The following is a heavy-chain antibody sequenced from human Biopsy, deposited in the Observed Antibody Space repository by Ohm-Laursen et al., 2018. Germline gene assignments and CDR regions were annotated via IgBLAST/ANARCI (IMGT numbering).Heavy chain of an antibody. J-gene: IGHJ6*02. V-gene: IGHV4-38-2*01. CDR3: ARVAGGYAYYYGMDV. CDR1: GYSVTNDYY. CDR2: IYYDEIT. Sequence: GTLSLTCAVSGYSVTNDYYWGWIRQPPGKGLEWIGNIYYDEITYYNPSLKSRVAMSVDTSKNQFSLRLTSVTAADTAVYYCARVAGGYAYYYGMDVWGQGTTVIVSS. D-gene: IGHD5-12*01.